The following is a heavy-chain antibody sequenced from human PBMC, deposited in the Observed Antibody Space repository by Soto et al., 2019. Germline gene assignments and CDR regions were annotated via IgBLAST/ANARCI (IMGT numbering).Heavy chain of an antibody. CDR2: IIPIFGTA. D-gene: IGHD6-19*01. CDR3: ARDLQWLETRGYFDY. CDR1: GGTFSSYA. J-gene: IGHJ4*02. Sequence: ASVKVSCKASGGTFSSYAISWVRQAPGQGLEWMGGIIPIFGTANYAQKFQGRVTITADESTSTAYMELSSLRSEDTAVYYCARDLQWLETRGYFDYWGQGTLVTVSS. V-gene: IGHV1-69*13.